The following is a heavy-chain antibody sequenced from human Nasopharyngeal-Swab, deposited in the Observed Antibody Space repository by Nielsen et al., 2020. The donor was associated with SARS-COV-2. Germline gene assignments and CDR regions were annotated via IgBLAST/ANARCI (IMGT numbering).Heavy chain of an antibody. CDR2: ISYDGSNK. D-gene: IGHD2-15*01. Sequence: GESLKISCAASGFTFSSYGMHWVRQAPGKGLEWVAVISYDGSNKYYADSVKGRFTISRDNSKNTLYLQMNSLRAEDMAVYYCAKDIVVVVAATPFYYYGMDVWGQGTTVTVSS. CDR3: AKDIVVVVAATPFYYYGMDV. V-gene: IGHV3-30*18. J-gene: IGHJ6*02. CDR1: GFTFSSYG.